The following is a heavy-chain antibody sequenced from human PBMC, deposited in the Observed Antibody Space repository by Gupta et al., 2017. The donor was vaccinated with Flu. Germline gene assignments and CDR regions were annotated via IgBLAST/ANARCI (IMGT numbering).Heavy chain of an antibody. D-gene: IGHD4-17*01. CDR1: GFTFTAFG. CDR2: ISGGTT. V-gene: IGHV3-23*05. CDR3: VKYAGYGEYAF. Sequence: EVQLLESGGDLAQPGGSLRLSCAASGFTFTAFGMRWGRQAPGKGLEWVSTISGGTTYYADSVKGRFTISRDTSKRTLFLQMDRLRAEDTAVYYCVKYAGYGEYAFWGQGTLVTVSS. J-gene: IGHJ1*01.